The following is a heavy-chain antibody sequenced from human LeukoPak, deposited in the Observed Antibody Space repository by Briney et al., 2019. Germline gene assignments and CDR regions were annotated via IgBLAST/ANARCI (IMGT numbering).Heavy chain of an antibody. CDR2: IYTSGGT. Sequence: SETLSLTCTVSGGSLSSYYWSWIRQPAGKGLEWIGRIYTSGGTNYNPSLKSRVTMSVDTSKNQFSLKLSSVTAADTAVYYCARAGRISGYSYGVVDYWGQGTLVTVSS. J-gene: IGHJ4*02. CDR3: ARAGRISGYSYGVVDY. V-gene: IGHV4-4*07. D-gene: IGHD5-18*01. CDR1: GGSLSSYY.